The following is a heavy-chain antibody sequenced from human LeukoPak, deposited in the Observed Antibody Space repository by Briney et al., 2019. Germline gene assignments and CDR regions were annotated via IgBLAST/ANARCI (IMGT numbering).Heavy chain of an antibody. V-gene: IGHV5-51*03. CDR3: AREIFAWGLGMVFDL. D-gene: IGHD7-27*01. Sequence: PGESLKISCKGGGYSFSSYWIGWVRQMPGKGLAWMGIIYPGDSDTRYSPSFQGQVTLSAGKSISPAYLQCRRLKASDTAVYVLAREIFAWGLGMVFDLWGRGTLVTVSS. J-gene: IGHJ5*02. CDR2: IYPGDSDT. CDR1: GYSFSSYW.